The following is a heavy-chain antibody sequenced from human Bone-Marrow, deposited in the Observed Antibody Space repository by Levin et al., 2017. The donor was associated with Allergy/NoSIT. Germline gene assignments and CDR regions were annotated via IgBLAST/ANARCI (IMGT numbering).Heavy chain of an antibody. CDR3: ARDTHYADRESQIYYFYAMDV. CDR1: GYTFNRYG. CDR2: ISAYNGDT. J-gene: IGHJ6*02. V-gene: IGHV1-18*01. D-gene: IGHD3-16*01. Sequence: GESLKISCKASGYTFNRYGISWVRQAPGQGLEWLGWISAYNGDTQYAQKVRGRVTMTTDISTSTAHMELRSLTSGDTAVYYCARDTHYADRESQIYYFYAMDVWGQGTTVTVAS.